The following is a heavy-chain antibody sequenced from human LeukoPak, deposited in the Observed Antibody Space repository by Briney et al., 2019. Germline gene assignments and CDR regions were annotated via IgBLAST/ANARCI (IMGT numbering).Heavy chain of an antibody. V-gene: IGHV5-51*01. J-gene: IGHJ6*02. CDR1: GYSFTSYW. Sequence: GSLKISCQGFGYSFTSYWIGWVRQVPGKGLEWMGIIYPGDSDARYSPSFQGQVTFSADKSITTAYLQWSSLKASDTATYYCARHRYCSSMSCYNDYYYGMDVWSQGTTVTVSS. D-gene: IGHD2-2*02. CDR3: ARHRYCSSMSCYNDYYYGMDV. CDR2: IYPGDSDA.